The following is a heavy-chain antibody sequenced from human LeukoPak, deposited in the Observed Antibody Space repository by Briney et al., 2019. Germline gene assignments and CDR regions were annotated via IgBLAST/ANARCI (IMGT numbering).Heavy chain of an antibody. V-gene: IGHV4-30-2*01. D-gene: IGHD3-22*01. J-gene: IGHJ6*01. CDR2: IYHSGST. CDR1: GGSISRGGYS. CDR3: ARDVVNTIRYGMDV. Sequence: KTSETLSLTCAVSGGSISRGGYSWSWIRQPPGKGLEWIGHIYHSGSTYYNPSLKSRVTISVDRSKNQFSLELSSVTAADTGVYYCARDVVNTIRYGMDVWGEGTRVTV.